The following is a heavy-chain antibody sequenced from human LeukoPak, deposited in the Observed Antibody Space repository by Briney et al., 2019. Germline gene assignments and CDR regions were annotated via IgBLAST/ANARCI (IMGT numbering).Heavy chain of an antibody. CDR3: AKGYSSSWYFPTLDY. CDR2: ISWNSGSI. D-gene: IGHD6-13*01. J-gene: IGHJ4*02. Sequence: PGRSLRLSCAASGFTFDDYAMHWVRQAPGKGLEWVSGISWNSGSIGYADSVKGQFTISRDNAKNSLYLQMNSLRAEDMAFYYCAKGYSSSWYFPTLDYWGQGTLVTVSS. CDR1: GFTFDDYA. V-gene: IGHV3-9*03.